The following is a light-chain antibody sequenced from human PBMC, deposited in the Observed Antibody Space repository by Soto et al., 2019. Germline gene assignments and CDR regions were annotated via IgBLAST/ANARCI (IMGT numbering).Light chain of an antibody. CDR3: QQRSNWPPG. CDR2: DAS. J-gene: IGKJ3*01. V-gene: IGKV3-11*01. CDR1: QSVSSY. Sequence: EIVLTQSPATLSLSPGEGATLSCRASQSVSSYLAWYQQKPGQAPRLLIYDASNRATGIPARFSGSGSGTDFTLTISSLEPEDFAVYYCQQRSNWPPGFGPGTKVDIK.